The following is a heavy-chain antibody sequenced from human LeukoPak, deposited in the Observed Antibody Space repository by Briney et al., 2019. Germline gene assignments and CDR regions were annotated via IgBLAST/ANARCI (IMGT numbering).Heavy chain of an antibody. CDR3: AGRDDSSGLVGDY. D-gene: IGHD3-22*01. V-gene: IGHV4-59*08. CDR1: GGSISSYS. Sequence: SETLSLTCTVSGGSISSYSWSWIRQPPGKGLEWIGYIYYSGSTTYNPSLKRRVTTSVEKSKKQSPLQQSNVPAADTTVYYFAGRDDSSGLVGDYWGQRTLVSVSS. J-gene: IGHJ4*02. CDR2: IYYSGST.